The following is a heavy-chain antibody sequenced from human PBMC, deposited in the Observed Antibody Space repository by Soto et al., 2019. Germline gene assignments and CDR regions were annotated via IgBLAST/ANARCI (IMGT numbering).Heavy chain of an antibody. CDR2: INPNSGGT. CDR3: ARGQGGLWFGEKNSFDY. Sequence: QVQLVQSXXXXKKXXXXVXVSCXXXXXXXTGYXXXWVRQAPGQGLEWMGWINPNSGGTNYAQKFQGWVTMTRDTSISTAYMELSRLRSDDTAVYYCARGQGGLWFGEKNSFDYWGQGTLVTVSS. J-gene: IGHJ4*02. V-gene: IGHV1-2*04. D-gene: IGHD3-10*01. CDR1: XXXXTGYX.